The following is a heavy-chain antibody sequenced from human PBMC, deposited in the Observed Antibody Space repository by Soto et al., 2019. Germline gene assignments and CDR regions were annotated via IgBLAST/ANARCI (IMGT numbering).Heavy chain of an antibody. CDR1: GYTFTSYA. CDR2: INAGNGNT. V-gene: IGHV1-3*01. CDR3: ARDRGDSYGYYFDY. J-gene: IGHJ4*02. Sequence: ASVKVSCKASGYTFTSYAMHWVRQAPGQRLEWMGWINAGNGNTKYSQKFQGRVTITRDTSASTAYMELSSLRSEDTAVYYCARDRGDSYGYYFDYWGQGTLVTVSS. D-gene: IGHD5-18*01.